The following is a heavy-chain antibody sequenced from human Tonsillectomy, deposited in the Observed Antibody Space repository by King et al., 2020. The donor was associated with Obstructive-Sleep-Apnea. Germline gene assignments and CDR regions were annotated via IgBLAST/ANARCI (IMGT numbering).Heavy chain of an antibody. J-gene: IGHJ4*02. D-gene: IGHD3-9*01. CDR3: AKPYGIFTGAPGFDY. CDR1: GITFSHYG. CDR2: IRYDGTDK. Sequence: VQLVESGGGVVQPGGSLRLSCAASGITFSHYGMHWVRQAPGKGLEWVTFIRYDGTDKYYADSVKGRFTISRDNSKNTLYLQMNSLRVEYTAIYYCAKPYGIFTGAPGFDYWGQGTLVTVSS. V-gene: IGHV3-30*02.